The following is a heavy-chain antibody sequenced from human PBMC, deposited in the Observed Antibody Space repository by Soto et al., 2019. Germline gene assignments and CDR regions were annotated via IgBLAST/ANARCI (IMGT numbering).Heavy chain of an antibody. V-gene: IGHV3-66*01. CDR1: GFTVSSKY. CDR2: IQSGGPT. J-gene: IGHJ6*04. Sequence: GGSLRLSCAASGFTVSSKYMSWVRQAPGKGLEWVSLIQSGGPTYYADSVKGRFTISRDTSENTVHLQMDSLRAGDTAVYYCARDDVLCDGGRCYGVPLDVWGKGTKVTGSS. CDR3: ARDDVLCDGGRCYGVPLDV. D-gene: IGHD2-15*01.